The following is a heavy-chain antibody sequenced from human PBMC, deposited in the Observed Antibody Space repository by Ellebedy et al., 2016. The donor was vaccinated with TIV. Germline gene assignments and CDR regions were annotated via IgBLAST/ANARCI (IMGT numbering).Heavy chain of an antibody. D-gene: IGHD5-12*01. Sequence: GGSLRLXXAASGITVSNDYMSWVRQLPGKGLEWVSVIYSGGSTYYADSVKGRFTISRDNSKNTLFLQMNSLRAEDTAVYYCASGPTSWGQGTLVTVSS. CDR2: IYSGGST. V-gene: IGHV3-53*01. CDR3: ASGPTS. J-gene: IGHJ4*02. CDR1: GITVSNDY.